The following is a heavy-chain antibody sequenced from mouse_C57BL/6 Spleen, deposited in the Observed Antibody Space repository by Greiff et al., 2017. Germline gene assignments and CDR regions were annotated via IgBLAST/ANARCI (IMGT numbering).Heavy chain of an antibody. J-gene: IGHJ4*01. Sequence: QVQLQQPGAELVMPGASVKLSCKASGYTFTSYWMHWVKQRPGQGLEWIGEIYPSDSYTNYNQKFKGKSTLTVDTSSSTAYMQLSSLTSEDSAVYYCARRGPPVGYWGQGTSVTVSS. V-gene: IGHV1-69*01. CDR3: ARRGPPVGY. CDR1: GYTFTSYW. CDR2: IYPSDSYT.